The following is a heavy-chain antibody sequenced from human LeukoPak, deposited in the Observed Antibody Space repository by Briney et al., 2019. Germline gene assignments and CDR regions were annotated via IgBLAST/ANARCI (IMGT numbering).Heavy chain of an antibody. Sequence: GASVKVSCKASGYTFTNYFMHWVRQAPGQGLEWMGIINPRGNSTIYAQKFQDRVTMTSDTSTSTVYMDLRSLTFEDTAVYYCARDRNLIAVAGTQAFDIWGQGTMVTVSS. CDR1: GYTFTNYF. CDR3: ARDRNLIAVAGTQAFDI. CDR2: INPRGNST. D-gene: IGHD6-19*01. V-gene: IGHV1-46*01. J-gene: IGHJ3*02.